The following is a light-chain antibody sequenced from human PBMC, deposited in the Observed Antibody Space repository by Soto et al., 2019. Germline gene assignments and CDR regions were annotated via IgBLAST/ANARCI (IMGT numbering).Light chain of an antibody. Sequence: QSVLTQPPSASGTPAHPPPPPPPRPPPPIGSNYVYWYQQLPGTAPKLLIYRNNQRPSGVPDRFSGSKSGTSASLAISGLRSEDEADYYCAAWDDSLSGLVFGGGTKLTVL. J-gene: IGLJ2*01. CDR1: PPPIGSNY. CDR3: AAWDDSLSGLV. CDR2: RNN. V-gene: IGLV1-47*01.